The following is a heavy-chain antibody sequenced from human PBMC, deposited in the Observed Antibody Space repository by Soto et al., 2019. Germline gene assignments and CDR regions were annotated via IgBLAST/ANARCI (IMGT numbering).Heavy chain of an antibody. V-gene: IGHV3-53*04. Sequence: SVKGRFTISRHNSNNMVFLQMNSLRPEDTAVYYCTRGGALDIWGQGTVVTVSS. J-gene: IGHJ3*02. CDR3: TRGGALDI.